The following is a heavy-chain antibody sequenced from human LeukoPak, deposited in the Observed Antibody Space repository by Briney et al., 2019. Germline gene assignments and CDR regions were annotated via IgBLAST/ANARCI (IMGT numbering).Heavy chain of an antibody. V-gene: IGHV1-69*13. D-gene: IGHD2-15*01. CDR2: IIPIFGTA. Sequence: SVKVSCKASGGTFSSNTISWVRQAPGQGLECMGGIIPIFGTANYAQKFQGRATITADESTSTAYMELSSLRYEDTAVYYCARVWCSGGSCYSSRGAFDIWGQGTMVTVSS. J-gene: IGHJ3*02. CDR3: ARVWCSGGSCYSSRGAFDI. CDR1: GGTFSSNT.